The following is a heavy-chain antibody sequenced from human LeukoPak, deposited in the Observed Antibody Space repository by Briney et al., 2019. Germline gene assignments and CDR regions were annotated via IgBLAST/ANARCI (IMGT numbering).Heavy chain of an antibody. D-gene: IGHD6-19*01. Sequence: GASVKVSCKASGYTFTSYDINWVRQATGQGLEWMGWMNPNSGNTGYAQKFQGRVTMTRDTSTSTVYMELSSLRSEDTAVYYCARAMVAGHSTGGYFDYWGQGTLVTVSS. CDR2: MNPNSGNT. CDR1: GYTFTSYD. CDR3: ARAMVAGHSTGGYFDY. J-gene: IGHJ4*02. V-gene: IGHV1-8*01.